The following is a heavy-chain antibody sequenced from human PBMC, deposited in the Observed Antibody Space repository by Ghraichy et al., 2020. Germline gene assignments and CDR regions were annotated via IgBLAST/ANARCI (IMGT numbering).Heavy chain of an antibody. D-gene: IGHD3-3*01. J-gene: IGHJ5*02. CDR2: IIPILGIA. V-gene: IGHV1-69*02. Sequence: SVKVSCKASGGTFSSYTISWVRQAPGQGLEWMGRIIPILGIANYAQKFQGRVTITADKSTSTAYMELSSLRSEDTAVYYCASGAGLLEWLLGHRTAGWFDPWGQGTLVTVSS. CDR1: GGTFSSYT. CDR3: ASGAGLLEWLLGHRTAGWFDP.